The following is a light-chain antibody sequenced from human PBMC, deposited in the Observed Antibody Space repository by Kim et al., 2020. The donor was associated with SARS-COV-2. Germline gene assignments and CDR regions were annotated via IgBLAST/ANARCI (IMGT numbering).Light chain of an antibody. J-gene: IGLJ7*01. Sequence: SYELTQPPSVSVSPGQTASITCSGDKLGDKFASWYQQKPGQSPVLVIYQDTKRPSGIPERISGSNSGNTATLTISGTQLKDEADYYCQAWDSSTVVFGGGTQLTVL. V-gene: IGLV3-1*01. CDR1: KLGDKF. CDR3: QAWDSSTVV. CDR2: QDT.